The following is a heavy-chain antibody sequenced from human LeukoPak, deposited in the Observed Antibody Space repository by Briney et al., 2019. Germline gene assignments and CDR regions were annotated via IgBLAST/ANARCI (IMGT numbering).Heavy chain of an antibody. J-gene: IGHJ4*02. CDR2: IYYSGST. D-gene: IGHD3-22*01. V-gene: IGHV4-39*07. Sequence: SQTLSLTCTVSGGSISSSSYYWGWIRQPPGKGLEWIGSIYYSGSTYYNPSLKSRVTISVDTSKNQFSLKLSSVTAADTAVYYCARDHDYYDSSGYYYFDYWGQGTLVTVSS. CDR1: GGSISSSSYY. CDR3: ARDHDYYDSSGYYYFDY.